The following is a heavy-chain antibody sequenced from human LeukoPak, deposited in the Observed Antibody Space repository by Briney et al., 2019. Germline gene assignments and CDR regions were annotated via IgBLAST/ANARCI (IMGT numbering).Heavy chain of an antibody. J-gene: IGHJ4*02. V-gene: IGHV4-34*01. D-gene: IGHD3-16*02. CDR2: ISHTGST. CDR3: ARVLYDYVWGSYRVPLEY. Sequence: SETLSLTCAVSGGSFSGYYWSWIRQPPGKGLEWSGEISHTGSTNYNPSLKSRVTISADTSKNQFSLKLSSVTAADTAVYYCARVLYDYVWGSYRVPLEYWDQGIPVTVSS. CDR1: GGSFSGYY.